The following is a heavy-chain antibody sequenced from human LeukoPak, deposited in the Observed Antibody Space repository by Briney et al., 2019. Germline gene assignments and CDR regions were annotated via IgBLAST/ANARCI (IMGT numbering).Heavy chain of an antibody. CDR1: GFTFSCYW. Sequence: PGGSLRLSCAASGFTFSCYWMSWVRQAPGKGLEWVANIKQDGSEKYYVDSVKGRFTISRDNAKNSLYLQMNSLRAEDTAVYYCARDWTVLGYCSGGSCPIVDYWGQGTLVTVSS. V-gene: IGHV3-7*01. D-gene: IGHD2-15*01. CDR3: ARDWTVLGYCSGGSCPIVDY. J-gene: IGHJ4*02. CDR2: IKQDGSEK.